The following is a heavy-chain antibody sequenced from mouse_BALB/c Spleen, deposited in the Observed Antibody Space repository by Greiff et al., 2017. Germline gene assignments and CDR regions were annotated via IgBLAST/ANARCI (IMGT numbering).Heavy chain of an antibody. CDR2: ISYDGSN. D-gene: IGHD2-4*01. J-gene: IGHJ3*01. CDR1: GYSITSGYY. Sequence: EVQLQQSGPGLVKPSQSLSLTCSVTGYSITSGYYWNWIRQFPGNKLEWMGYISYDGSNNYNPSLKNRISITRDTSKNQFFLKLNSVTTEDTATYYCAREDYDYDEFAYWGQGTLVTVSA. V-gene: IGHV3-6*02. CDR3: AREDYDYDEFAY.